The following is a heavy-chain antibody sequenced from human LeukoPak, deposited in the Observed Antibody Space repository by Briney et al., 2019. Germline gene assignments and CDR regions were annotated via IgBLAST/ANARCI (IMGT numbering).Heavy chain of an antibody. Sequence: KPSETLSLTCTVSGGSISSYYWSWIRQPAGKGLEWIGRIYTSGSTNYNPSLKSRVTMSVDTSKNQFSLKLSSVTAADTAVYYCASWRSLDSNWYFDLWGRGTLVTVSS. CDR1: GGSISSYY. J-gene: IGHJ2*01. CDR3: ASWRSLDSNWYFDL. D-gene: IGHD3-22*01. CDR2: IYTSGST. V-gene: IGHV4-4*07.